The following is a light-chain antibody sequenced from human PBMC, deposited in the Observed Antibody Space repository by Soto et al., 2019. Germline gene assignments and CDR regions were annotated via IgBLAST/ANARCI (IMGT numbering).Light chain of an antibody. CDR2: EIN. CDR1: SRDVGAYDY. Sequence: QSVLTQPPSASGSPGQSVTISCTGTSRDVGAYDYVSWYQQHPGKAPKLMIYEINKRPSGVPDRFSGSKSGNTASLTVSGLQAEDEADYYCSSFAGSNNFPYVFRTGTKVTVL. V-gene: IGLV2-8*01. CDR3: SSFAGSNNFPYV. J-gene: IGLJ1*01.